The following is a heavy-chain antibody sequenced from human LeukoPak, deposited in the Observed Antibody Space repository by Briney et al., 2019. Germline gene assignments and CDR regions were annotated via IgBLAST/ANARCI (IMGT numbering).Heavy chain of an antibody. D-gene: IGHD6-13*01. J-gene: IGHJ4*02. CDR2: ISSSGSTI. CDR1: GFTFSDYY. Sequence: GGSLRLSCAASGFTFSDYYMSWVRQAPGKGLEWVSYISSSGSTIYYAGSVKGRFTISRDNAKNSLYMQMKSLRDDDTALYFWAKDRVSSSWYYFDYWGQGTLVTVSS. V-gene: IGHV3-11*04. CDR3: AKDRVSSSWYYFDY.